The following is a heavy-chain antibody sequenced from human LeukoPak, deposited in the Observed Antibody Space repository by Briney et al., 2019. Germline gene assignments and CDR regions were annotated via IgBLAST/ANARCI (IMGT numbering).Heavy chain of an antibody. CDR3: ARQAIIAVAGTHDAFDI. Sequence: GESLKISCKCSGYSFTSYWIGWVRQMPGKGLEWMGIIYPGDSDNRYSPSFQGQVTISADKSISTAYLQWSSLKASDTAMYYCARQAIIAVAGTHDAFDIWGQGTMVTVSS. J-gene: IGHJ3*02. D-gene: IGHD6-19*01. V-gene: IGHV5-51*01. CDR2: IYPGDSDN. CDR1: GYSFTSYW.